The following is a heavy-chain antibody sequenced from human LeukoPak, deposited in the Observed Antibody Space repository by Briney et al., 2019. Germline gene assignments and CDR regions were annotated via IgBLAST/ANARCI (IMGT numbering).Heavy chain of an antibody. CDR2: ISSVSSTI. CDR3: ARLAYGDYVADY. V-gene: IGHV3-48*02. CDR1: GFTFSSYS. D-gene: IGHD4-17*01. Sequence: PGGSLRLSCAASGFTFSSYSMNWVRQAPGKGLEWVSYISSVSSTIYYADSVKGRFTISRDNAKNSLYLQMNSLRDEDTAVYYCARLAYGDYVADYWGQGALVTVSS. J-gene: IGHJ4*02.